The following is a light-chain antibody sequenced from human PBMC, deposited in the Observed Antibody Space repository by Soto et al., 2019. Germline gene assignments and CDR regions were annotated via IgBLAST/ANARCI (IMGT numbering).Light chain of an antibody. Sequence: IQLTQSPSSLSASVGDRVTITCRASPAIASFLAWYQQKPGTAPKLLIYGASTLQSGVPSRFSGSRSGTDYTLTIASLQPEDFATYYCQQLNSYPRTFGGGTKVDIK. V-gene: IGKV1-9*01. CDR1: PAIASF. CDR3: QQLNSYPRT. CDR2: GAS. J-gene: IGKJ4*01.